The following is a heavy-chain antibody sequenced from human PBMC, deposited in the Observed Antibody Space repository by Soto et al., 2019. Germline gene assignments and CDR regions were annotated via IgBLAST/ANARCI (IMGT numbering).Heavy chain of an antibody. J-gene: IGHJ4*02. CDR2: IWYDGSNQ. Sequence: QVQLVESGGGVVQPGRSLRLSCAASGFTFASYGMHWVRQAPGKGLEWVAVIWYDGSNQNYVDSVRGRFTISRDNSKNTVDLQMNSLRAEDTALYYCARASPPDYWGQGTLVTVSS. CDR3: ARASPPDY. V-gene: IGHV3-33*01. CDR1: GFTFASYG.